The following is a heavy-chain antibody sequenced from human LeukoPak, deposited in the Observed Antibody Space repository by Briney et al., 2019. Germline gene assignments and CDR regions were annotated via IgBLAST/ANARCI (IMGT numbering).Heavy chain of an antibody. CDR1: GYTFTSYG. CDR2: ISAYNGNT. V-gene: IGHV1-18*01. D-gene: IGHD2-21*01. Sequence: ASVKVSCKASGYTFTSYGIGLVRQAPGQGLEWMGWISAYNGNTNYAQKLQGRVTMTTDTSTSTAYMELRSLRSDDTAVYYCARDVDERNFDYWGQGTLVTVSS. J-gene: IGHJ4*02. CDR3: ARDVDERNFDY.